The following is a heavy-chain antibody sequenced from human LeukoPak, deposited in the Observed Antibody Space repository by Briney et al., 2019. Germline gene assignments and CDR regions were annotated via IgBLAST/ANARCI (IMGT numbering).Heavy chain of an antibody. CDR1: GYTFTSYG. CDR2: ISAYNGNT. J-gene: IGHJ4*02. D-gene: IGHD2-2*02. Sequence: GASVKVSCKASGYTFTSYGISWVRQAPGQGLEWMGWISAYNGNTNYAQKLQGRVTMTTDTSTSTAYMELRSLRSDDTAVYYCARKIPSYCSSTSCYTYFDYWGQGTLVTVSS. V-gene: IGHV1-18*01. CDR3: ARKIPSYCSSTSCYTYFDY.